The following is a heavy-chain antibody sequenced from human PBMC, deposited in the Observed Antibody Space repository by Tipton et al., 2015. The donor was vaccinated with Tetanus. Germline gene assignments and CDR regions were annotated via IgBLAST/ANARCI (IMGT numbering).Heavy chain of an antibody. CDR3: ARGLRRLFCTSASCHPNWCDP. CDR1: GFTLSTYW. V-gene: IGHV3-7*01. Sequence: SLRLSCAASGFTLSTYWMSWVRQAPGKGLEWVANIKQDGSETSYVDSVKGRFTVSRDNAKNSLSLQMNSLRAEDTAVYYCARGLRRLFCTSASCHPNWCDPWGQGTLVTVSS. J-gene: IGHJ5*02. D-gene: IGHD2-2*01. CDR2: IKQDGSET.